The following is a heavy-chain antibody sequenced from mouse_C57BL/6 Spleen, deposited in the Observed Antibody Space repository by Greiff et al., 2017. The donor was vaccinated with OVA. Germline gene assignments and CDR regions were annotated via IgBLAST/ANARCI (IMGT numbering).Heavy chain of an antibody. CDR2: ILPGSGST. CDR1: GYTFTGYW. V-gene: IGHV1-9*01. D-gene: IGHD2-4*01. Sequence: VQLQQSGAELMKPGASVKLSCKATGYTFTGYWIAWVKQRPGHGLEWIGEILPGSGSTNYNEKFKGKARFTADTSSNTAYMQLSSLTTEDSALYYCARSGYDYDDGFAYWGQGTLVTVSA. J-gene: IGHJ3*01. CDR3: ARSGYDYDDGFAY.